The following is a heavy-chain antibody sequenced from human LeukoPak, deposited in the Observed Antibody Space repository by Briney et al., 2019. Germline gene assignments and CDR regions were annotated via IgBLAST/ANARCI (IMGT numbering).Heavy chain of an antibody. CDR2: ISGSGGST. V-gene: IGHV3-23*01. CDR1: GFTFSSYA. D-gene: IGHD2-2*01. CDR3: AKDRQVVVPAAIEFDY. J-gene: IGHJ4*02. Sequence: GGSLRLSCAASGFTFSSYAMSWVRQAPGKGLEWVSAISGSGGSTYYAGSVKGRFTISRDNSKNTLYLQMNSLRAEDTAVYYCAKDRQVVVPAAIEFDYWGQGTLVTVSS.